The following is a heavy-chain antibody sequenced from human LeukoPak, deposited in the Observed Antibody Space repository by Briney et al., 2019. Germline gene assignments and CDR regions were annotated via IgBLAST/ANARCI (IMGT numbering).Heavy chain of an antibody. CDR2: IHSTGSP. CDR1: GGSIINYY. CDR3: ARHTYYYDSSGYYFPDY. J-gene: IGHJ4*02. V-gene: IGHV4-4*07. Sequence: SETLSLTCTVSGGSIINYYWYWIRQPAGKGLEWIGRIHSTGSPNYNSALKSRVTMSVETSKNQFSLRLTSVTAADTAVYYCARHTYYYDSSGYYFPDYWGQGTLVTVSS. D-gene: IGHD3-22*01.